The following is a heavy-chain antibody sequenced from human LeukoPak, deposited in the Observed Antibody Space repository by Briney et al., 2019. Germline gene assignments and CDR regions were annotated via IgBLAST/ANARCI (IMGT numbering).Heavy chain of an antibody. CDR3: ARGSDNYYYYYYMDV. Sequence: PGGSLRLSCAASGFTFSCYEMNWVRQAPGKWLEWVSSISSSSSYIYYADSVKGRFTISRDNAKNSLYLQMNSLRAGDTAVYYCARGSDNYYYYYYMDVWGKGTTVTVSS. V-gene: IGHV3-21*01. D-gene: IGHD3-9*01. CDR2: ISSSSSYI. CDR1: GFTFSCYE. J-gene: IGHJ6*03.